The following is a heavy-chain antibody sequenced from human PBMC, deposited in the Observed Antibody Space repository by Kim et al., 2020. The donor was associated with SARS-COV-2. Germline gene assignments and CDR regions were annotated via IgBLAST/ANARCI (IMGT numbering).Heavy chain of an antibody. Sequence: SVKVSCKASGGTFSSYAISWVRQAPGQGLEWMGGIIPIFGTANYAQKFQGRVTITADESTSTAYMELSSLRSEDTAVYYCARGGGYGGKTLRGWFDPWGQGTLVTVSS. V-gene: IGHV1-69*13. J-gene: IGHJ5*02. D-gene: IGHD4-17*01. CDR3: ARGGGYGGKTLRGWFDP. CDR1: GGTFSSYA. CDR2: IIPIFGTA.